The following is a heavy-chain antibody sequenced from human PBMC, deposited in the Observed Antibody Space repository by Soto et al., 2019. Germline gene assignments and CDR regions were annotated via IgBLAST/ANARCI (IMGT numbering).Heavy chain of an antibody. CDR3: ARTPQQWLVYWYFDL. V-gene: IGHV3-21*01. D-gene: IGHD6-19*01. Sequence: EVQLVESGGGLVKPGGSLRLSCAASGFTFSSYSMNWVRQAPGKGLEWVSSISSSSSYIYYADSVKGRFTISRDNAKNSLYLQMNSLRAEDTAVYYCARTPQQWLVYWYFDLWGLGILVTVSS. J-gene: IGHJ2*01. CDR2: ISSSSSYI. CDR1: GFTFSSYS.